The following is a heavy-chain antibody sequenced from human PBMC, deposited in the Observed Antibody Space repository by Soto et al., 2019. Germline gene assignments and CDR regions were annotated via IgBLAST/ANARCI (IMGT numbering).Heavy chain of an antibody. V-gene: IGHV1-18*01. CDR2: ISAYNGNT. D-gene: IGHD5-12*01. CDR1: GYTFTSYG. Sequence: QVQLVQSGAEVKKPGASVKVSCKASGYTFTSYGISWVRQAPGQGLEWMGWISAYNGNTNYAQKLQGRVTMTTDTXXSXAXXELRSLRSDDTAVYYCVRVDIVATKDDYYYYGMDVWGQGTTVTVSS. J-gene: IGHJ6*02. CDR3: VRVDIVATKDDYYYYGMDV.